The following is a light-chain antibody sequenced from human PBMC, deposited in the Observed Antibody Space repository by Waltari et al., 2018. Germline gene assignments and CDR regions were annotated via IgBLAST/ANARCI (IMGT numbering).Light chain of an antibody. J-gene: IGLJ3*02. CDR1: RSDVGFYNL. V-gene: IGLV2-23*02. CDR2: EVI. Sequence: QSALTQPASVSGSPGQSITISCTGTRSDVGFYNLVSWYKQHSDKAPKLLAYEVIERPSGVSIRFSGSKSRNTASLTISGLQSEDEADYCCCSFVARNIGVFGGGTKVTVL. CDR3: CSFVARNIGV.